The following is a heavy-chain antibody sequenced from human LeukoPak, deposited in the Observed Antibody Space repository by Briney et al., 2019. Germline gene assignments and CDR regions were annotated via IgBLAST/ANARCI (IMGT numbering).Heavy chain of an antibody. CDR1: GGTFSSYA. J-gene: IGHJ6*03. V-gene: IGHV1-69*06. Sequence: ASVKVSCKASGGTFSSYAISWVRQAPGQGLEWMGGIIPIFGTANYAQKFQGRVTITADKSTSTAYMELSSLRSEDTAVYYCARVVTGGLRYFDWLSLPPPYYYYYYMDVWGKGTTVTISS. CDR2: IIPIFGTA. D-gene: IGHD3-9*01. CDR3: ARVVTGGLRYFDWLSLPPPYYYYYYMDV.